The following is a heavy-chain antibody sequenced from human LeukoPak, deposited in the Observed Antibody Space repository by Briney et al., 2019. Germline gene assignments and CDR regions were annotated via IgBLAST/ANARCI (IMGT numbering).Heavy chain of an antibody. CDR3: AKSGSGAVAGTLGWYYGMDV. CDR2: ISGSGGST. CDR1: GFTFSSYW. Sequence: GGSLRLSGAASGFTFSSYWMSWVRQAPGKGLEWVSAISGSGGSTYYADSVKGRFTISRDNSKNTLYLQMNSLRAEDTAVYYCAKSGSGAVAGTLGWYYGMDVWGQGTTVTVSS. D-gene: IGHD6-19*01. V-gene: IGHV3-23*01. J-gene: IGHJ6*02.